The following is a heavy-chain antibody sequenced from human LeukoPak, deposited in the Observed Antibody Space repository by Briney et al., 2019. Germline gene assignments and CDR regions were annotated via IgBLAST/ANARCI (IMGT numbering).Heavy chain of an antibody. CDR2: IYWDDAK. CDR3: AHTVTYSLGDAFDI. J-gene: IGHJ3*02. V-gene: IGHV2-5*02. CDR1: GFSLSTSGVG. Sequence: SGPTLVKPTQTLTLTCTFSGFSLSTSGVGVGWFRQPPRKALEWLAFIYWDDAKRYSPSLKNRLTITQDTSNKQVVLTMTNMDPVDTATYYCAHTVTYSLGDAFDIWGQGTMVTVSS. D-gene: IGHD2-15*01.